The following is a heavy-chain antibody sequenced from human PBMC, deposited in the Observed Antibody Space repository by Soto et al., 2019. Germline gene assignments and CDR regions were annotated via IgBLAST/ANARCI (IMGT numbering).Heavy chain of an antibody. J-gene: IGHJ4*02. D-gene: IGHD3-16*01. Sequence: ASVKVSCKASGYTFSGFYMHWARQAPGQGLEWMGWINPNSGGTKSAEKFQGRVTMTRDTSISTAYMELSRLTSDDTAVYYCAKDRRAGGNSAFYFDFWGQGAQVTVSS. CDR1: GYTFSGFY. CDR3: AKDRRAGGNSAFYFDF. CDR2: INPNSGGT. V-gene: IGHV1-2*02.